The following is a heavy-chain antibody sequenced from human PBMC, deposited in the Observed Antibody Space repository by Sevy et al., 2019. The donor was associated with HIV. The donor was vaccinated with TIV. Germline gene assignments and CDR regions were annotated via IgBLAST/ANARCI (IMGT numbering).Heavy chain of an antibody. CDR2: IIPIFGTA. Sequence: ASVKVSCKASGGTFSSYVISWVRQAPGQGLEWMGRIIPIFGTANYAQKFQGRVTITADESTSTAYMEMSSLRFEDTAVYYWARVPFPGIAAAGHLGGAFDIWGQGTMVTVSS. D-gene: IGHD6-13*01. CDR3: ARVPFPGIAAAGHLGGAFDI. J-gene: IGHJ3*02. V-gene: IGHV1-69*13. CDR1: GGTFSSYV.